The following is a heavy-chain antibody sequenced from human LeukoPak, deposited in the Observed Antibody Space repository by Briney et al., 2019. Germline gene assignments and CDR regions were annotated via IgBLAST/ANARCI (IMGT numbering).Heavy chain of an antibody. Sequence: GGSLRLSCAASGFTFSSYSMNWVRQAPGQGLEWVSYISSSSSTIYYADSVKGRFTISRDNAKNSLYLQMNSLRAEDTAVYYCAKIIIAARTEAHFDYWGQGTLVTVSS. CDR3: AKIIIAARTEAHFDY. CDR1: GFTFSSYS. V-gene: IGHV3-48*01. CDR2: ISSSSSTI. J-gene: IGHJ4*02. D-gene: IGHD6-6*01.